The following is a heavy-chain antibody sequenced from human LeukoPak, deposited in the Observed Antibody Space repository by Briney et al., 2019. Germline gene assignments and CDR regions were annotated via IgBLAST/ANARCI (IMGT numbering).Heavy chain of an antibody. CDR1: GGSFSGCY. V-gene: IGHV4-34*01. D-gene: IGHD1-14*01. Sequence: KTSETLSLTCAVYGGSFSGCYWSWIRQPPGKGLEWIGEINHSGSTNYNPSLKSRVTISVDTSKNQFSLKLSSVTAADTAVYYCARAGPPNYNWFDPWGQGTLVIVSS. CDR3: ARAGPPNYNWFDP. J-gene: IGHJ5*02. CDR2: INHSGST.